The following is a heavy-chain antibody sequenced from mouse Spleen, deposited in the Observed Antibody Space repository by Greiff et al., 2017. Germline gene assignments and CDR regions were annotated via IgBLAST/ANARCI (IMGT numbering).Heavy chain of an antibody. V-gene: IGHV1-39*01. D-gene: IGHD2-1*01. CDR1: GYSFTDYN. J-gene: IGHJ4*01. Sequence: EVQLQQSGPELVKPGASVKISCKASGYSFTDYNMNWVKQSNGKSLEWIGVINPNYGTTSYNQKFKGKATLTVDQSSSTAYMQLNSLTYEDSAVYCCARGGVGNFYAMDYWGQGTSVTVSS. CDR3: ARGGVGNFYAMDY. CDR2: INPNYGTT.